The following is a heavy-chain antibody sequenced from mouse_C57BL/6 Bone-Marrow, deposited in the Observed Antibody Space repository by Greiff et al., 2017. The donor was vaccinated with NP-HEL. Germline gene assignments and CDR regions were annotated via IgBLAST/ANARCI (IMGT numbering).Heavy chain of an antibody. CDR3: ARGGLRRRGYYAMDY. V-gene: IGHV2-9-1*01. Sequence: VQLQQSGPGLVAPSQSLSITCTVSGFSLTSYAISWVRQPPGKGLEWLGVIWTGGGTNYNSALKSRLSISKDNSKSQVFLKMNSLQTDDTARYYCARGGLRRRGYYAMDYWGQGTSVTVSS. J-gene: IGHJ4*01. D-gene: IGHD2-2*01. CDR2: IWTGGGT. CDR1: GFSLTSYA.